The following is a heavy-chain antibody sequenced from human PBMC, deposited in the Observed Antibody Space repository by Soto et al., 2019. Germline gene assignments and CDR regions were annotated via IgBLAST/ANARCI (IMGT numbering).Heavy chain of an antibody. D-gene: IGHD6-13*01. CDR1: GFILSDCA. Sequence: HPGGSLRLSCATSGFILSDCAMNWVRQAPGKGLEWVSYISSSSSVIDYADSVKGRFTVSRDNARNSLYLQMNSLRAEDTAVYCCARGRGIAAAENGMDVWGQGTTVTVSS. CDR3: ARGRGIAAAENGMDV. V-gene: IGHV3-48*01. J-gene: IGHJ6*02. CDR2: ISSSSSVI.